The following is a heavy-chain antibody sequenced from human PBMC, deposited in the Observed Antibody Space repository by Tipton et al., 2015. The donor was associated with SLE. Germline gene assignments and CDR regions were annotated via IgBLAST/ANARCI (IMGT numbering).Heavy chain of an antibody. CDR3: ARGVLRPFDY. D-gene: IGHD1-1*01. CDR2: SDQRGST. Sequence: TLSLTCTVSGASFSANYWGWIRQPPGKGLEWIGESDQRGSTNYNPSLKSRVTISVDTSKNQFSLKLSSVTAADTAVYYCARGVLRPFDYWGQGTLVTVSS. J-gene: IGHJ4*02. V-gene: IGHV4-34*01. CDR1: GASFSANY.